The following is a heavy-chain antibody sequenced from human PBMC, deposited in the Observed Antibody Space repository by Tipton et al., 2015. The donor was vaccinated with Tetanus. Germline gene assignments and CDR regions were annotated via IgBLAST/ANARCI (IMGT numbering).Heavy chain of an antibody. CDR3: ARDQARGARGWNYFDF. CDR2: IYSSGST. V-gene: IGHV4-31*02. Sequence: LRLSCTVSGVSISGGRYYWSWIRQRPGKGLEWIGDIYSSGSTYTGPSLKGRVTISVDTSENQFSLRLNSVTAADTAVYYCARDQARGARGWNYFDFWGLGTLVTVSS. D-gene: IGHD1-26*01. J-gene: IGHJ4*02. CDR1: GVSISGGRYY.